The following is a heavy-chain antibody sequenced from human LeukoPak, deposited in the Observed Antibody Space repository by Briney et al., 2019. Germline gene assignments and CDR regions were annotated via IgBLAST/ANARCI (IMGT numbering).Heavy chain of an antibody. J-gene: IGHJ4*02. Sequence: PGGSLRLSCAASGFPCSNYAMTWVRQAPGKGLERVSGISDSGDRTYYADSVKGRFTISRDNSKNMLYLQMNSLRVEDTALYYCAKGLGTSGYHDYWGQGTLVTVSS. D-gene: IGHD3-22*01. V-gene: IGHV3-23*01. CDR3: AKGLGTSGYHDY. CDR1: GFPCSNYA. CDR2: ISDSGDRT.